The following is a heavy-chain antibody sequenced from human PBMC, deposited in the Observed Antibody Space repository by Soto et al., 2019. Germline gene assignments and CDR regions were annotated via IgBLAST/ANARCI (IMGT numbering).Heavy chain of an antibody. CDR2: IYYSGST. CDR3: ARADIAAAGEIDFDY. CDR1: GGSISSGGYY. V-gene: IGHV4-31*03. Sequence: SETLSLTCTVSGGSISSGGYYWSWIRQHPGKGLEWIGYIYYSGSTYYNPSLKSRVTISVDTSKNQFSLKLSSVTAADTAVYYCARADIAAAGEIDFDYWGQGTLVTVSS. J-gene: IGHJ4*02. D-gene: IGHD6-13*01.